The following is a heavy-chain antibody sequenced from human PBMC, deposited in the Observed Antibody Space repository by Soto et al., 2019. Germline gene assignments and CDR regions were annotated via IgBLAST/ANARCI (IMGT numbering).Heavy chain of an antibody. V-gene: IGHV3-30*04. CDR3: ARSEFLSFGVVMYYFDY. J-gene: IGHJ4*02. CDR1: GFTFSSYA. D-gene: IGHD3-3*01. CDR2: ISYDGSNK. Sequence: GGSLRLSCAASGFTFSSYAMHWVRQAPGKGLEWVAVISYDGSNKYYADSVKGRFTISRDNSKNTLYLQMNSLRAEDTAVYYCARSEFLSFGVVMYYFDYWGQGTLVTVSS.